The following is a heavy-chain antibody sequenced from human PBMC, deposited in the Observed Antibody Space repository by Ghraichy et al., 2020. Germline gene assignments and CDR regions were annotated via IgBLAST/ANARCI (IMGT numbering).Heavy chain of an antibody. CDR1: GGSISSYY. CDR2: IYYSGST. J-gene: IGHJ4*02. CDR3: ARDRDDSSGYYIDY. Sequence: SETLSLTCTVSGGSISSYYWSWIRQPPGKGLEWIGYIYYSGSTNYNPSLKSRVTISVDTSKNQFSLKLSSVTAADTAVYYCARDRDDSSGYYIDYWGQGTLVTVSS. D-gene: IGHD3-22*01. V-gene: IGHV4-59*01.